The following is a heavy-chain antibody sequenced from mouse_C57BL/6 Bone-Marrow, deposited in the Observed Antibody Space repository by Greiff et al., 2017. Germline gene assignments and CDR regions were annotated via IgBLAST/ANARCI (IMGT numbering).Heavy chain of an antibody. J-gene: IGHJ3*01. CDR1: GFTFSSYA. Sequence: EVHLVESGGGLVKPGGSLKLSCAASGFTFSSYAMSWVRQTPEKRLEWVATISDGGSYTYYPDNVKGRFTISRDNAKNNLYLQMSHLKSEDTAMYYCARDPHYYGSPAWFAYWGQGTLVTVSA. V-gene: IGHV5-4*01. D-gene: IGHD1-1*01. CDR3: ARDPHYYGSPAWFAY. CDR2: ISDGGSYT.